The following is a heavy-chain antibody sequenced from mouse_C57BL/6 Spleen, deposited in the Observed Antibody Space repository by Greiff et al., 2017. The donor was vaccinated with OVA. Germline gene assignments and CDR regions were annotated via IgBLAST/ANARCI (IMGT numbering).Heavy chain of an antibody. CDR2: ISSGGSYT. Sequence: DVKLVESGGDLVKPGGSLKLSCAASGFTFSSYGMSWVRQTPDKRLEWVATISSGGSYTYYPDSVKGRFTISRDNAKNTLYLQMSSLKSEDTAMYYCARSGDGYYNFDYWGQGTTLTVSS. CDR1: GFTFSSYG. CDR3: ARSGDGYYNFDY. J-gene: IGHJ2*01. V-gene: IGHV5-6*02. D-gene: IGHD2-3*01.